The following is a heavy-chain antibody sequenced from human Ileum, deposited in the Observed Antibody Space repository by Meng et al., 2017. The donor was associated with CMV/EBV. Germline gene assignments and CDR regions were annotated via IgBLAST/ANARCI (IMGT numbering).Heavy chain of an antibody. J-gene: IGHJ4*02. Sequence: TVSGGSIRSRYFYSGWIRQPPGKRLEWIGYMYYSGNTYYSPSLKSRVTMSKDTSKNQFSLKLNSVTAADTAVYYCARLGYQLLSDYWGQGTLVTVSS. CDR2: MYYSGNT. CDR3: ARLGYQLLSDY. D-gene: IGHD6-13*01. CDR1: GGSIRSRYFY. V-gene: IGHV4-39*01.